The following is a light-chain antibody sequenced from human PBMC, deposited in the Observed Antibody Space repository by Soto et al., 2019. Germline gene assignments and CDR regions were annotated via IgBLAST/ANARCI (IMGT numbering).Light chain of an antibody. V-gene: IGKV1-12*01. CDR3: QQANSFPIT. CDR1: QGISSE. J-gene: IGKJ5*01. CDR2: DAS. Sequence: DIQMTQSPSSESASVGDRVTITCRASQGISSELAWYQQKPGKAPKLLIYDASSLQSGVPSRFSGSGSGTDFTLTISSLQAEDFATYYCQQANSFPITFGQGTRLEIE.